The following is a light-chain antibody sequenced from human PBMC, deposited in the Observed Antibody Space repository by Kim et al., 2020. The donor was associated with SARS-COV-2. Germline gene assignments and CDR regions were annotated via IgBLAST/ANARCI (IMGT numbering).Light chain of an antibody. Sequence: ASTGDRVTITCRASQGISSYLAWYQQKPGKAPKLLIYAASTLQSGVPSRFSGSGSGTDFTLTISCLQSEDFATYYCQQYYSYPPCTFGQGTKLEI. CDR1: QGISSY. V-gene: IGKV1-8*01. CDR2: AAS. CDR3: QQYYSYPPCT. J-gene: IGKJ2*02.